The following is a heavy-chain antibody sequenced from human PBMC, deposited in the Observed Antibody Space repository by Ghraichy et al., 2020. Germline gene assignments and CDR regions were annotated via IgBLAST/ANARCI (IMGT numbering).Heavy chain of an antibody. CDR3: AKLGSSWYAPRPSKPYFDY. Sequence: GGSLRLSCAASGFTFDSYAMSWVRQAPGKGLEWVSAISGSDYITYYTDSVKGRFTISRDNSKNTLYLQMNSLRAEDTAVYYCAKLGSSWYAPRPSKPYFDYWGQGTLVTVSS. CDR2: ISGSDYIT. J-gene: IGHJ4*02. V-gene: IGHV3-23*01. CDR1: GFTFDSYA. D-gene: IGHD6-13*01.